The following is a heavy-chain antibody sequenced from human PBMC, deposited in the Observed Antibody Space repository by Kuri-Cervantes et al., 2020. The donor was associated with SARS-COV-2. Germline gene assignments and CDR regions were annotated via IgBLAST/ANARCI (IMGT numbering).Heavy chain of an antibody. D-gene: IGHD6-19*01. CDR2: INAGNGNT. Sequence: ASVKVSCKASGYTFTSYAMNWVRQATGQGLEWMGWINAGNGNTKYSQKFQGRVTITRDTSASTAYMELSSLRSEDTAVYYCARGRVVAVAGWGWFDPWGQGTLVTVSS. J-gene: IGHJ5*02. CDR3: ARGRVVAVAGWGWFDP. CDR1: GYTFTSYA. V-gene: IGHV1-3*01.